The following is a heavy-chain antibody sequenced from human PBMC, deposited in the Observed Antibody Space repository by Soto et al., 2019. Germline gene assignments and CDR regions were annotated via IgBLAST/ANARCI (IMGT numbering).Heavy chain of an antibody. V-gene: IGHV3-74*01. D-gene: IGHD3-22*01. Sequence: EVQLVESGGGLVQPGGSLRLSCAASGITFSSYWMHWVRQAPGKGLVWVSRINSDGSTTSYADSVKGRFTISRDNAKNTLYLQMNSLRAEDTAVYYCARGSSGYYAQDHWGQGTLVTVSS. CDR2: INSDGSTT. J-gene: IGHJ4*02. CDR3: ARGSSGYYAQDH. CDR1: GITFSSYW.